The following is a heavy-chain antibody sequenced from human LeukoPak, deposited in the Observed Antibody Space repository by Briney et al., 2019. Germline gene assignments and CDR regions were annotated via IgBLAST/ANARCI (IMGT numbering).Heavy chain of an antibody. CDR2: ISYDGSNK. CDR3: ASGSSGYFDY. Sequence: GSLRLSCAASGFTFSSYGMHWVRQAPGKGLEWVAVISYDGSNKYYADSVKGRFTISRDNSKNTLYLQMNSLRAEDTAVYYCASGSSGYFDYWGQGTLVTVSS. D-gene: IGHD6-19*01. V-gene: IGHV3-30*03. CDR1: GFTFSSYG. J-gene: IGHJ4*02.